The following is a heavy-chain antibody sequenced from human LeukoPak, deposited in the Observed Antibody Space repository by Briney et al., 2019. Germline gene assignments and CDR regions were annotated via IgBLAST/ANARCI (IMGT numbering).Heavy chain of an antibody. V-gene: IGHV3-21*01. CDR1: GFTFSSYS. Sequence: GGSPRLSCAASGFTFSSYSMNWVRQAPGKGLEWVSSISSSSSYIYYADSVKGRFTISRDNAKNSLYLQMNSLRAEDTAVYYCAPDVDTAMRYWGQGTLVTVSS. CDR2: ISSSSSYI. J-gene: IGHJ4*02. CDR3: APDVDTAMRY. D-gene: IGHD5-18*01.